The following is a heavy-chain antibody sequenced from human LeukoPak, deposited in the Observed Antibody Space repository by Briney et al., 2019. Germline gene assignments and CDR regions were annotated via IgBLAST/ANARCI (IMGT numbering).Heavy chain of an antibody. Sequence: PSETLSLTCAVYGGSFSGYYWSWIRQPPGKGLEWIGEINHSGSTNYNPSLKSRVTISVDTSKNQFSLKLSSVTAADTAVYYCARDAGPTRFDPWGQGTLVTVSS. V-gene: IGHV4-34*01. J-gene: IGHJ5*02. CDR2: INHSGST. CDR3: ARDAGPTRFDP. CDR1: GGSFSGYY.